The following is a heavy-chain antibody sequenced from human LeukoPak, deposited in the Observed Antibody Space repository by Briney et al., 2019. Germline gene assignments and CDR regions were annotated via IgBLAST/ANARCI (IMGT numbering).Heavy chain of an antibody. V-gene: IGHV4-59*08. Sequence: PSETLSLTCTVSGGSISSYYWSWIRQPPGKGLEWIGYIYYSGSTNYNPSLKSRVTISVDTSKNQFSLKLSSVTAADTAVYYCARGTHYYDSSGYYAISWGQGTMVTVSS. CDR1: GGSISSYY. J-gene: IGHJ3*01. CDR2: IYYSGST. CDR3: ARGTHYYDSSGYYAIS. D-gene: IGHD3-22*01.